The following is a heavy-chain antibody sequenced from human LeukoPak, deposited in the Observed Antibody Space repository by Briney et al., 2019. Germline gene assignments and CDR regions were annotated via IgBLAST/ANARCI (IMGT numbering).Heavy chain of an antibody. J-gene: IGHJ4*02. CDR3: AKDHDYVWGSYHDHYYFDY. CDR2: IKQDGSEK. V-gene: IGHV3-7*01. Sequence: PGGSLRLSCAASGFTFSSYWMSWVRQAPGKGLEWVANIKQDGSEKYYVDSVKGRFTISRGNAKNSLYLQMNSLRAEDTAVYYCAKDHDYVWGSYHDHYYFDYWGQGTLVTVSS. CDR1: GFTFSSYW. D-gene: IGHD3-16*02.